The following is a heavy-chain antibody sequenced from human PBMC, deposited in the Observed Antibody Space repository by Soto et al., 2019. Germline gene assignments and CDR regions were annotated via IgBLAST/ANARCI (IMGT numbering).Heavy chain of an antibody. D-gene: IGHD6-13*01. Sequence: GGSLRLSCAASGFTFSSYAMSWVRQAPGKGLEWVSAISGSGGSTYYADSVKGRFTISRDNSKNTLYLQMNSLRAEDTAVYYCAKVDYIAAAGRTKPFDYWGQGTLVTVSS. CDR2: ISGSGGST. CDR3: AKVDYIAAAGRTKPFDY. V-gene: IGHV3-23*01. CDR1: GFTFSSYA. J-gene: IGHJ4*02.